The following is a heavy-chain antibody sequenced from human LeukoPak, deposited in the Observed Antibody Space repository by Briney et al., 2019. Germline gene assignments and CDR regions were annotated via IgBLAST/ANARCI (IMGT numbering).Heavy chain of an antibody. V-gene: IGHV3-74*01. Sequence: PGGSLRLSCAASGFTFSSYWMHWVRQAPGKGLVWVSRINSDGSFTNYADSVKGRFTISRDNAKNTLYLQMNSLRVEDTAVYYCARALYYSNYSGYWGQGTLVSVSS. CDR3: ARALYYSNYSGY. J-gene: IGHJ4*02. D-gene: IGHD4-11*01. CDR2: INSDGSFT. CDR1: GFTFSSYW.